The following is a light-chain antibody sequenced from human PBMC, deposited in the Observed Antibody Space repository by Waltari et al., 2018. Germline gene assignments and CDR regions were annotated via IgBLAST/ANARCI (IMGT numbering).Light chain of an antibody. CDR2: MAS. Sequence: DIHMTQSPSTLSASVGDRVTISCRASQSVGTLLAWYQQTPGKAPKLLIYMASTLESGVPSRFSGSGSGTEFTLTISSLQPDDFATYSCQQYSSFSTFGQGTKL. CDR1: QSVGTL. CDR3: QQYSSFST. V-gene: IGKV1-5*03. J-gene: IGKJ2*01.